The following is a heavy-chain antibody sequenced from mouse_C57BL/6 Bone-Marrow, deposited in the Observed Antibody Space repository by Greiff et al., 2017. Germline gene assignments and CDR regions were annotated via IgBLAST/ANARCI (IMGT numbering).Heavy chain of an antibody. Sequence: QVQLQQPGAELVMPGASVKLSCKASGYTFTSYWMHWVKQRPGQGLEWIGEIDPSDSYTNYNQKFKGKSTLTVDKSSSTAYMQLSSLTSEDSAVYYCARRAYGSSPFDYWGQGTTLTVSS. V-gene: IGHV1-69*01. CDR1: GYTFTSYW. CDR2: IDPSDSYT. J-gene: IGHJ2*01. D-gene: IGHD1-1*01. CDR3: ARRAYGSSPFDY.